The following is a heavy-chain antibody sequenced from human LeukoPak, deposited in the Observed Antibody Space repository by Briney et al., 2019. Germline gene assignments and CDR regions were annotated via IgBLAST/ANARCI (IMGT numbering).Heavy chain of an antibody. CDR3: ARELTALDF. J-gene: IGHJ4*02. D-gene: IGHD5-18*01. CDR2: ISAGGDDT. V-gene: IGHV3-23*01. Sequence: GGSLRLSCAASGFSFGSYPMGWVRQATGKGLEWVSGISAGGDDTYHADPLKGRFTISRDNAKNSLFLQMNSLRAEDTAVYYCARELTALDFWGQGTLVTVSS. CDR1: GFSFGSYP.